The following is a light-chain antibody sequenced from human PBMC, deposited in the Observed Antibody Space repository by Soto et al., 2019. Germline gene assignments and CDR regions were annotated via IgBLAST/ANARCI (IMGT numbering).Light chain of an antibody. V-gene: IGKV3-15*01. CDR2: AAS. CDR1: QSVSSY. Sequence: IVLTQSPGTLSLSPGERASVSCRASQSVSSYLAWYQQKPGQAPRLLIYAASTRATGIPARFSGSGSGTEFTLTIGSLQSEDFAIYYCHQYNKWPYTFGPGTKVDIK. CDR3: HQYNKWPYT. J-gene: IGKJ3*01.